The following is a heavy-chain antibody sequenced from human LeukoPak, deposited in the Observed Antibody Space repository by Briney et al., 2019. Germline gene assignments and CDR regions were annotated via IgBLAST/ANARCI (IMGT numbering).Heavy chain of an antibody. V-gene: IGHV1-69*04. CDR3: ARVRCSGGSCYDEYYFDY. J-gene: IGHJ4*02. Sequence: GASVKVSCKASGGTFSSYAISWVRQAPGQGLEWMGRIIPILCIANYAQKFQGRVTITADKSTSTAYMELSSLRSEDTAVYYCARVRCSGGSCYDEYYFDYWGQGTLVTVSS. CDR2: IIPILCIA. CDR1: GGTFSSYA. D-gene: IGHD2-15*01.